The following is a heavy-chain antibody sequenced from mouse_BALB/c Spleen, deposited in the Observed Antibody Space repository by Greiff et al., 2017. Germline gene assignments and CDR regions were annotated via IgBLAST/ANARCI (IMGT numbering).Heavy chain of an antibody. Sequence: EVQLQQSGPGLVKPSQSLSLTCTVTGYSITSDYAWNWIRQSPGNQLEWMGYISYSGSTSYNPSLKSRISITRDTSKNQFFLQLNSVTTEDTATYYCARLGDYYGSFDYWGQGTTLTVSS. CDR1: GYSITSDYA. CDR3: ARLGDYYGSFDY. CDR2: ISYSGST. D-gene: IGHD1-1*01. V-gene: IGHV3-2*02. J-gene: IGHJ2*01.